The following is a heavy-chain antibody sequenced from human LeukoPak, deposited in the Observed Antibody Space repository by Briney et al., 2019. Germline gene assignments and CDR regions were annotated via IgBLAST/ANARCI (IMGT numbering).Heavy chain of an antibody. J-gene: IGHJ4*02. CDR2: TLYGGSN. CDR3: VSLLFGGAGRGN. Sequence: SETLSITCSVPSGSIDNEHWCWVRQPPGKGLEWIGHTLYGGSNKFNPSLKSRVTISVDRSKNQFSLTLISVTAADTAVYYCVSLLFGGAGRGNWGQGSLVTVSS. CDR1: SGSIDNEH. D-gene: IGHD3-3*01. V-gene: IGHV4-59*12.